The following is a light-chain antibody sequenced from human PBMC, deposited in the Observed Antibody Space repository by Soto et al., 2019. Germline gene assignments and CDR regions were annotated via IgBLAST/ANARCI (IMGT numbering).Light chain of an antibody. CDR3: MQALQPPWT. V-gene: IGKV2-28*01. CDR1: QSLLHSNGYNY. CDR2: LGS. Sequence: DIVMTQSPLSLPVTPGEPASISCRSSQSLLHSNGYNYLDWYLQKPGQSPQLLIYLGSNRASGVTDRFSGSGSGTEFTLKISRVEAEDVGVYYCMQALQPPWTFGQGTKVEIK. J-gene: IGKJ1*01.